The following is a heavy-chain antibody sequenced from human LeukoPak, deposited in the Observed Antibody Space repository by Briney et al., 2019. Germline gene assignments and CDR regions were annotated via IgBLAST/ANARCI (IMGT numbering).Heavy chain of an antibody. CDR1: GFSFSSNG. V-gene: IGHV3-7*01. J-gene: IGHJ5*02. Sequence: GGSLRLSCAAPGFSFSSNGMGWVRQAPGKGLEWVAHIKRDGSQKYYLDSVKGRFTISRDNAKNSLYLQMNSLRVEDTAVYYCARLGLEVGGPNWFDPWGQGTLVTVSS. D-gene: IGHD1-1*01. CDR2: IKRDGSQK. CDR3: ARLGLEVGGPNWFDP.